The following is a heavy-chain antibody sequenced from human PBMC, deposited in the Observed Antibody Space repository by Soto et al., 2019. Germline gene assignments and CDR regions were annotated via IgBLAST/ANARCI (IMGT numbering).Heavy chain of an antibody. CDR1: GFTFSSYW. D-gene: IGHD3-9*01. CDR3: ARVGITIFWPRRSNWFDP. J-gene: IGHJ5*02. CDR2: IKQDGSEK. Sequence: HPGGSLRLSCAASGFTFSSYWMSWVRQAPGKGLEWVANIKQDGSEKYYVDSVKGRFTISRDNAKNSLYLQMNSLRAEDTAVYYCARVGITIFWPRRSNWFDPWGQGTLVTVSS. V-gene: IGHV3-7*01.